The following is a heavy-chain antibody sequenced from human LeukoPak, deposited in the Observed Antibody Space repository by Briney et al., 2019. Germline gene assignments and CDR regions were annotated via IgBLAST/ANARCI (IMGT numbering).Heavy chain of an antibody. D-gene: IGHD3-22*01. V-gene: IGHV6-1*01. J-gene: IGHJ4*02. Sequence: SQILSLTCAISGDSVSSNTVAWNWIRQSPSRGLEWLGRTYWRSKWYNNYAVSLASRISVNPDTSRNQFYLQLNSGTPEDTGIYYCAREDENSGFSYWGQGTQVIVTS. CDR2: TYWRSKWYN. CDR3: AREDENSGFSY. CDR1: GDSVSSNTVA.